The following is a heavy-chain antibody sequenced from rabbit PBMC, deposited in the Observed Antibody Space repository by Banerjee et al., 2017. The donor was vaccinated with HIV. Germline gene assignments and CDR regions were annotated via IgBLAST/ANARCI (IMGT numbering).Heavy chain of an antibody. Sequence: QEQLVESGGGLVQPGGSLTLTCTASGFSFSNKYVMCWVRKAPGKGPEWIACIDAGSTGSTYYASWAKGRFTISKTSSTTVTLQMTSLTAADTATYFCARDLAGVIGWNFNLWGPGTLVTVS. J-gene: IGHJ4*01. CDR2: IDAGSTGST. V-gene: IGHV1S45*01. CDR1: GFSFSNKYV. CDR3: ARDLAGVIGWNFNL. D-gene: IGHD4-1*01.